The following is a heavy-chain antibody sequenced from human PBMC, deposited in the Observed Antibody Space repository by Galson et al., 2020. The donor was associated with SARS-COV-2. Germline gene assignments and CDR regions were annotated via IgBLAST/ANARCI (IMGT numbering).Heavy chain of an antibody. CDR2: IYRDGST. CDR3: ARVDTDMLFFDY. V-gene: IGHV3-53*01. CDR1: GLTVSSNT. J-gene: IGHJ4*02. D-gene: IGHD5-18*01. Sequence: PGGSLRLSCAASGLTVSSNTMTWVRQAPGKGLEWVSLIYRDGSTDDADSVRGRFTISRDDSKNTLSLQMNSLRAEDTALYYCARVDTDMLFFDYRGQGTLVTVSS.